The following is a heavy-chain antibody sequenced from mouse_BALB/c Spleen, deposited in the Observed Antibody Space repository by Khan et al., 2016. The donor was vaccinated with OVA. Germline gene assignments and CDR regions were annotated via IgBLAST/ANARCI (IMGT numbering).Heavy chain of an antibody. J-gene: IGHJ4*01. V-gene: IGHV3-6*02. CDR1: DYSISSGYY. CDR2: ISYDGSN. CDR3: ARRNGNYDYAMDY. D-gene: IGHD2-1*01. Sequence: EVKLLESGPCLVKPSQSLSLTCSVTDYSISSGYYWNWIRQFPGNKLEWMGYISYDGSNNYTPSLKNRISLTRDTSKNQFFLQLNSVTTEDTATYYCARRNGNYDYAMDYWGQGTSVTVSS.